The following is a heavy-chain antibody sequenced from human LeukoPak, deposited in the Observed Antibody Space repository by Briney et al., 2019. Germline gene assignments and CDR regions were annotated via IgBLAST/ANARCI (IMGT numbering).Heavy chain of an antibody. Sequence: GGSLRLSCAASGFTFSSYNMNWLRQAPGKGLECVSYISSSSSTIYYADSVKGRCTISRDNAKNSLYLQMNSLRADDTAVYYCVSGNNCNYWGQGTLVTVSS. CDR2: ISSSSSTI. J-gene: IGHJ4*02. V-gene: IGHV3-48*01. D-gene: IGHD1-20*01. CDR1: GFTFSSYN. CDR3: VSGNNCNY.